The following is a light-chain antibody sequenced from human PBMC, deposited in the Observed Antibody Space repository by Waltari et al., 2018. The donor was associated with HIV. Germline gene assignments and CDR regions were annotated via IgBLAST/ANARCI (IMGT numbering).Light chain of an antibody. CDR3: ASWVDRLNGWV. CDR2: SSN. V-gene: IGLV1-44*01. CDR1: SSTIEINT. J-gene: IGLJ3*02. Sequence: SVLTQPPSTSGTPGQRVPISCSGSSSTIEINTVNWYQHLPGTAPKLLIYSSNLRPSGVPDRFSGSKSGTSASLAISGLQSEDEADYYCASWVDRLNGWVFGGGTKLTVL.